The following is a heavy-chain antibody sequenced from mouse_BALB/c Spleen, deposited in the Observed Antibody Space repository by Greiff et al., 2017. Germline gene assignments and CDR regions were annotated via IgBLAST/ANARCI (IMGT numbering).Heavy chain of an antibody. J-gene: IGHJ4*01. Sequence: VQRVESGPGLVAPSQSLSITCTVSGFSLTSYGVHWVRQPPGKGLEWLGVIWAGGSTNYNSALMSRLSISKDNSKSQVFLKMNSLQTDDTAMYYCARRGTTATSYAMDYWGQGTSVTVSS. D-gene: IGHD1-2*01. CDR3: ARRGTTATSYAMDY. CDR1: GFSLTSYG. V-gene: IGHV2-9*02. CDR2: IWAGGST.